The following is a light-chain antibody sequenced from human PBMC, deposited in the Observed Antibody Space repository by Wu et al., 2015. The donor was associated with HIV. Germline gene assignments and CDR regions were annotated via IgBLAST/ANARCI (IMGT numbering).Light chain of an antibody. CDR2: GAS. Sequence: EVVLTQSPGTLSLSPGQRATLSCTASQSVSGDYLAWYQQKPGQAPRLLIYGASSRAKGIADRFSGSGSGTDFTLTINRLEPEDFVLYFCQYFAGSPRFTFGQGTKLE. CDR1: QSVSGDY. V-gene: IGKV3-20*01. J-gene: IGKJ2*01. CDR3: QYFAGSPRFT.